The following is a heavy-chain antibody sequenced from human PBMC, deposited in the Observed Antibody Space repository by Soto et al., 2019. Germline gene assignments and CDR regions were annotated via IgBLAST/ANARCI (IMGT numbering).Heavy chain of an antibody. D-gene: IGHD6-13*01. CDR1: GGSISSGGYS. CDR2: IYHSGST. CDR3: ARPGLQQLVRIDYYYYGMDV. J-gene: IGHJ6*02. V-gene: IGHV4-30-2*01. Sequence: SETLSLTCAVSGGSISSGGYSWSWIRQPPGKGLEWIGYIYHSGSTYYNPSLKSRVTISVDRSKNQFSLKLSSVTAADTAVYYCARPGLQQLVRIDYYYYGMDVWGQGTTVTVSS.